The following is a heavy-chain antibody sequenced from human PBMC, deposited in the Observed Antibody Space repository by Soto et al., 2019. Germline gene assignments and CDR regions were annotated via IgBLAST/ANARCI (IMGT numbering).Heavy chain of an antibody. Sequence: EVQLVESGGGLVQPGRSLRLSCAASGFTFDDYAMHWVRQAPGKGPEWVSGISCNSGTIVYADSVKGRFTISRDNAKNTLYVQLNSLRGEDTALYYCAKGMRGGSGSARYYYGLDVWGHGTTVTVSS. CDR2: ISCNSGTI. D-gene: IGHD3-10*01. J-gene: IGHJ6*02. CDR3: AKGMRGGSGSARYYYGLDV. V-gene: IGHV3-9*01. CDR1: GFTFDDYA.